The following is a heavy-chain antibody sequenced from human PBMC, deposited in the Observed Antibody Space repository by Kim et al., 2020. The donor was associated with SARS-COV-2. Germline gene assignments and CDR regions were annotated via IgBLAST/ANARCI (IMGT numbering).Heavy chain of an antibody. Sequence: SETLSLTCTVSGDSINNYFWSWIRQPPGKGLEWIGYIYYTGSTNYNSSLKSRVTISVDTSKNQFSLKLSSVTAADTAMYYCARHRRGYHYASGSYYDYWGQGTLVTVSS. J-gene: IGHJ4*02. CDR2: IYYTGST. V-gene: IGHV4-59*08. CDR1: GDSINNYF. CDR3: ARHRRGYHYASGSYYDY. D-gene: IGHD3-10*01.